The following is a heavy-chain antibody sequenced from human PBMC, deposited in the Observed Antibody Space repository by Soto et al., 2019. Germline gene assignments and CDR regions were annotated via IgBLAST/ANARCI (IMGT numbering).Heavy chain of an antibody. V-gene: IGHV3-30*18. D-gene: IGHD5-12*01. CDR1: GFTFSSYG. CDR2: ISYDGSNK. J-gene: IGHJ4*02. CDR3: AKDRYSGYDYSGY. Sequence: VGSLRLSFSASGFTFSSYGMHWVRQAPGKGLEWVAVISYDGSNKYYAGSVKGRFTISRDNSKNTLYLQMNSLRAEDTAVYYWAKDRYSGYDYSGYWGQGTLVTVSS.